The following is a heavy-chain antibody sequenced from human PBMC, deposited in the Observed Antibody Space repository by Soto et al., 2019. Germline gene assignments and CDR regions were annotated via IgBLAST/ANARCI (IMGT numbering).Heavy chain of an antibody. J-gene: IGHJ5*02. D-gene: IGHD2-2*01. CDR1: GGSISSVSYY. CDR3: ARLHCNSPNCVPLAP. V-gene: IGHV4-39*01. CDR2: IYYSGSA. Sequence: QLQLQESGPGLVKPSETLSLTCSVSGGSISSVSYYWGWIRQPPGKGLEWIGSIYYSGSAYYSPSLQRRVTMSVDTSKNHLSLELRSVTAADTAVYYCARLHCNSPNCVPLAPWGKGTLVTVSS.